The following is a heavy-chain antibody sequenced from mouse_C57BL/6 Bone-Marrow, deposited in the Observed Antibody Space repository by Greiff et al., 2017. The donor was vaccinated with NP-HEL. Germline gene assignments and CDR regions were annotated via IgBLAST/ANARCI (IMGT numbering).Heavy chain of an antibody. CDR2: INYDGSST. Sequence: EVKLMESEGGLVQPGSSMKLSCTASGFTFSDYYMAWVRQVPEKGLEWVANINYDGSSTYYLDSLKSRFIISRDNAKNILYLQMSSLKSEDTATYYCARDDYVAMDYWGQGTSV. CDR1: GFTFSDYY. CDR3: ARDDYVAMDY. V-gene: IGHV5-16*01. J-gene: IGHJ4*01.